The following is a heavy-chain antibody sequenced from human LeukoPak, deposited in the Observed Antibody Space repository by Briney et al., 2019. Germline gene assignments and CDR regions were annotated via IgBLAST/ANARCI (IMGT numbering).Heavy chain of an antibody. CDR2: INGDGRTT. D-gene: IGHD5-12*01. CDR3: AKGSSGYDFDY. CDR1: GFIFSTYT. Sequence: GGSLRLSCSASGFIFSTYTMYWVRQAPGKGLEFVSVINGDGRTTYYADSVKGRFTISRDNSKNTLYLQMNSLRAEDTAVYYCAKGSSGYDFDYWGQGTLVTVSS. V-gene: IGHV3-64D*06. J-gene: IGHJ4*02.